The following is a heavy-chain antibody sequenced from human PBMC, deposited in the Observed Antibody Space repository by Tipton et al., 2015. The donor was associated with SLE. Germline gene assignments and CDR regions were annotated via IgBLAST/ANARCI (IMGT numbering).Heavy chain of an antibody. D-gene: IGHD6-13*01. CDR2: IFYTGST. CDR3: ARAEFSSNWYMYWHFDL. V-gene: IGHV4-59*08. CDR1: GGSISSYF. Sequence: GLVKPSETLSLTCSVSGGSISSYFWTWIRQPPGKGLEWIGHIFYTGSTRYNPSLKSRVTISVDTSKNQFSLKLSSVTAADTAVYYCARAEFSSNWYMYWHFDLWGRGTLVTVSS. J-gene: IGHJ2*01.